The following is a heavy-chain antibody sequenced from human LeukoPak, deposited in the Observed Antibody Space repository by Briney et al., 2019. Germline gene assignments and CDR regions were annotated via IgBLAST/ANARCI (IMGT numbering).Heavy chain of an antibody. CDR1: GFTFSSYW. D-gene: IGHD6-19*01. CDR3: ARAREWLVPHAFDI. Sequence: GGSLRLSCAASGFTFSSYWMSWVRQAPGKGLEWVANIKQDGSEKYYVDSVKGRFTIPRDNAKNSLYLQMNSLRAEDTAVYYCARAREWLVPHAFDIWGQGTMVTVSS. J-gene: IGHJ3*02. CDR2: IKQDGSEK. V-gene: IGHV3-7*04.